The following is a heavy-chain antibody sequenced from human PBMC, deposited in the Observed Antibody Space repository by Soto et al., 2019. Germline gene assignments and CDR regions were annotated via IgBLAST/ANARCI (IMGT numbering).Heavy chain of an antibody. V-gene: IGHV4-59*08. J-gene: IGHJ6*02. D-gene: IGHD3-22*01. CDR3: ARHLMGYDDSSGYRDYYGMDV. Sequence: SETLSLTCTVSDGSISSYYWSWIRQPPGKGLECIGYISYSGSTKYNPSLKNRVTILRDTSKRQFSLKLSSVTAADTAVYYCARHLMGYDDSSGYRDYYGMDVWGQGTTVTVSS. CDR1: DGSISSYY. CDR2: ISYSGST.